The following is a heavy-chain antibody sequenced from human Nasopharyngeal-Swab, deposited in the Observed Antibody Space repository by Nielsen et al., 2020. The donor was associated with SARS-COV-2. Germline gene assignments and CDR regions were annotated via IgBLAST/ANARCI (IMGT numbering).Heavy chain of an antibody. CDR3: ARGKQQLVGDYYYYGMDV. CDR2: INAGNGNT. Sequence: ASVKVSCKASGYTFTSYAMHWVRQAPGQRLEWMGWINAGNGNTKYSQKFQGRVTITRDTSASTAYMELSSLRSEDTAVYYCARGKQQLVGDYYYYGMDVWGQGTTVIVSS. D-gene: IGHD6-13*01. J-gene: IGHJ6*02. V-gene: IGHV1-3*01. CDR1: GYTFTSYA.